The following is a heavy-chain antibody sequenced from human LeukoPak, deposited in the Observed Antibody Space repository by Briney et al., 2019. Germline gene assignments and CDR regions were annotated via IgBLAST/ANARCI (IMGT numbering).Heavy chain of an antibody. J-gene: IGHJ4*02. CDR1: GFTFSSYG. CDR2: IWYDGSNK. D-gene: IGHD1-26*01. Sequence: PGRSLRLSCAASGFTFSSYGMHWVRQAPGKGLEWVAVIWYDGSNKYYADSVKGRFTISRDNSKNTLYLQMNSLRAEDTAVYYCAKDAVGATTAAGFYYWGQGTLVTVSS. CDR3: AKDAVGATTAAGFYY. V-gene: IGHV3-33*06.